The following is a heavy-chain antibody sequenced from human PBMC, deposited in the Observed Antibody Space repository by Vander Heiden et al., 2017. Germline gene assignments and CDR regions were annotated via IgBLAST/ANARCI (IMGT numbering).Heavy chain of an antibody. D-gene: IGHD3-10*01. CDR3: ARVSELHSQYDY. CDR2: MNPNSGNT. V-gene: IGHV1-8*01. CDR1: GSPFTSYS. J-gene: IGHJ4*02. Sequence: QVQLVQSGAEVKKPVASAKVACKAAGSPFTSYSINWVRQATGQGLEWMGWMNPNSGNTGYAQTFQGRVTMTRNTSISTAYMELSSLRSEDTAVYYCARVSELHSQYDYWGQGTLVTVSS.